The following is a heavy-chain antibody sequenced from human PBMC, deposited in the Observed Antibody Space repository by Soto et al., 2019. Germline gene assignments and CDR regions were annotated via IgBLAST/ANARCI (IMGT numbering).Heavy chain of an antibody. V-gene: IGHV4-34*01. Sequence: ASETLSLTCAVYGGSFSDYSWIWIRQPPGKGLEWIGEINHRGQTNYKPSLKSRILISVDNSKNQASLNLNSVTAADTAIYYCAKVSRITIFGGGWFDPWGQGTLVTVSS. CDR1: GGSFSDYS. CDR2: INHRGQT. CDR3: AKVSRITIFGGGWFDP. J-gene: IGHJ5*02. D-gene: IGHD3-3*01.